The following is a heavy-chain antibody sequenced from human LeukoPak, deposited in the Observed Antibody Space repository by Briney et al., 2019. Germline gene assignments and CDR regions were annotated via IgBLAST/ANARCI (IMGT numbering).Heavy chain of an antibody. D-gene: IGHD2-15*01. Sequence: SETLSLTCTVSGGSISSYYWSWIRQPPGKGLEWIGYIYDSGSTNYNPSLKSRVTMSVDTSKNKFSLKLSSVTAADTAVYYCARVICSGGSCRFDYWGQGTLVTVSS. CDR3: ARVICSGGSCRFDY. CDR1: GGSISSYY. J-gene: IGHJ4*02. V-gene: IGHV4-59*12. CDR2: IYDSGST.